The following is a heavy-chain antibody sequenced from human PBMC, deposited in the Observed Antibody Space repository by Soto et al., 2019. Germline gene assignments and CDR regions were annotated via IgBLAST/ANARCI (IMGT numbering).Heavy chain of an antibody. V-gene: IGHV4-34*01. Sequence: QVQLQQWGAGLLKPSETLSLTCAVYGGSFSGYYWSWIRQPPGKGLEWIGEINHSGSTNYNPSLKSRVTISVDTSKNQFSLKLSSVTAADTAVYYCATDTAMADFDYWGQGTLVTVSS. CDR3: ATDTAMADFDY. J-gene: IGHJ4*02. D-gene: IGHD5-18*01. CDR1: GGSFSGYY. CDR2: INHSGST.